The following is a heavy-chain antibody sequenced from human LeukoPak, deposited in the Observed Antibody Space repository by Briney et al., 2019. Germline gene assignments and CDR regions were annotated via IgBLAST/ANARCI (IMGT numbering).Heavy chain of an antibody. Sequence: PGGSLRLSCAASGFTFSSYAMHWVRDAPGKGLERVAVISYDGSNKYYADSVKGRFTISRDNSKNTLYLQMNSLRAEDTAVYYCARDAYTYYYGSGSHFDYWGQGTLVTVSS. CDR2: ISYDGSNK. V-gene: IGHV3-30*04. J-gene: IGHJ4*02. CDR3: ARDAYTYYYGSGSHFDY. CDR1: GFTFSSYA. D-gene: IGHD3-10*01.